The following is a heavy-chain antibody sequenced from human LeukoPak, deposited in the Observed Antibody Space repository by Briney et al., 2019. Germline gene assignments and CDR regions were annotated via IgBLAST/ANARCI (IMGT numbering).Heavy chain of an antibody. CDR2: ISAYNGKS. J-gene: IGHJ5*01. V-gene: IGHV1-18*01. CDR1: GGTFNSYA. CDR3: ARVFYYDTSGHNWFDS. Sequence: GASVKVSCKASGGTFNSYAISWVRQAPGQGPEWMGWISAYNGKSNYAQKFQGRVTMTTDTSTSTAYMELRRLSSDDTAVYYCARVFYYDTSGHNWFDSWGQGTLVTVSS. D-gene: IGHD3-22*01.